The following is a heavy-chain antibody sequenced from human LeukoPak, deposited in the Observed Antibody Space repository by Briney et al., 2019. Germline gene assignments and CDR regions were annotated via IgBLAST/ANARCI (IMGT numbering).Heavy chain of an antibody. Sequence: SETLSLTCAVYGGSFSGYYWSWIRQPPGRGLEWIGEINHSGSTNYNPSLKSRVTISVDTSKNQFSLKLSSVSAADTAVYYCARGGYSGRTSDYWGQGTLVTVSS. CDR3: ARGGYSGRTSDY. V-gene: IGHV4-34*01. J-gene: IGHJ4*02. CDR1: GGSFSGYY. D-gene: IGHD6-13*01. CDR2: INHSGST.